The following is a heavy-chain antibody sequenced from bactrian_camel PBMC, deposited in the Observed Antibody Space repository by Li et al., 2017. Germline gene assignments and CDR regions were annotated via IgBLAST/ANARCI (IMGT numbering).Heavy chain of an antibody. J-gene: IGHJ6*01. D-gene: IGHD4*01. CDR2: IFSGGPYT. CDR3: AAVPCRSDYEVNIMARVPSTLGY. Sequence: HVQLVESGGGSVQAGGSLRLACSASGYTYASACMGWFRQAPGKEREGVAAIFSGGPYTYYADWVKGRFTMSQDADKNTLYLQMNSLKPGDTDIYYCAAVPCRSDYEVNIMARVPSTLGYWGQGTQVTVS. CDR1: GYTYASAC. V-gene: IGHV3S1*01.